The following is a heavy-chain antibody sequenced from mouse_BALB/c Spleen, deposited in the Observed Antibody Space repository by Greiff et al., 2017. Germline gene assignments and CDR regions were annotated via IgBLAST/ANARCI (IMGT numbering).Heavy chain of an antibody. D-gene: IGHD1-2*01. Sequence: EVMLVESGGGLVQPGRSLKLSCAASGFTFSSYGMSWVRQTPDKRLELVATINSNGGSTYYPDSVKGRFTISRDNAKNTLYLQMSSLKSEYTAMYYCARHSSLLRPYYFDYWGQGTTLTVSS. V-gene: IGHV5-6-3*01. CDR3: ARHSSLLRPYYFDY. CDR1: GFTFSSYG. CDR2: INSNGGST. J-gene: IGHJ2*01.